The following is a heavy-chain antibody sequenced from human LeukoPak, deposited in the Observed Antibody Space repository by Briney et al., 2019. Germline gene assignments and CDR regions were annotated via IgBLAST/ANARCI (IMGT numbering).Heavy chain of an antibody. J-gene: IGHJ4*02. Sequence: ASVKVSCKASGYPFTSYGLTWVRQTPGQGLQWMGWIAAYNGATNYAQIFQGGISMTTDTSTNTGYMELRSLTSDDTAVYYCAREDSNSENFWGQGTLVTVSS. V-gene: IGHV1-18*01. CDR2: IAAYNGAT. D-gene: IGHD2/OR15-2a*01. CDR3: AREDSNSENF. CDR1: GYPFTSYG.